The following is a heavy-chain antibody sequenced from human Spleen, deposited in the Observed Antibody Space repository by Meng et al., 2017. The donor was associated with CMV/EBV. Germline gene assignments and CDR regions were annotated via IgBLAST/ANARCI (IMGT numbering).Heavy chain of an antibody. D-gene: IGHD3-3*01. CDR3: AKDLRSGSPV. CDR1: GFSFSSYS. CDR2: ISGSGGST. V-gene: IGHV3-23*01. Sequence: LSCIGSGFSFSSYSVNWVRQAPGKGLEWVSSISGSGGSTYYADSVKGRFTISRDNSKNTLYLQMNSLRAEDTAVYYCAKDLRSGSPVWGQGTLVTVSS. J-gene: IGHJ4*02.